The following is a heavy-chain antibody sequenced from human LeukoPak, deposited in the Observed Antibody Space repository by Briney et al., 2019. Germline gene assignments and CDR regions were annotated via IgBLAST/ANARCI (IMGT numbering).Heavy chain of an antibody. J-gene: IGHJ4*02. Sequence: SETLSLTCTVSGGSISRSGDYWDWIRQPPGKGLEWIGSISYSGSTYYNPSLKSRVTISVDTSKTQFSLKLSSVTAADTAVYYCAGGRYSSSWTRSYGWDWGQGTLVTVSS. D-gene: IGHD6-13*01. CDR2: ISYSGST. CDR3: AGGRYSSSWTRSYGWD. CDR1: GGSISRSGDY. V-gene: IGHV4-39*07.